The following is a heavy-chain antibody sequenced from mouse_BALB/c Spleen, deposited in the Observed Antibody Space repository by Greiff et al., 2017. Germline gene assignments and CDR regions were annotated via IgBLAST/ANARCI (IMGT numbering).Heavy chain of an antibody. CDR1: GYTFTSYW. D-gene: IGHD2-4*01. J-gene: IGHJ3*01. CDR3: AIYYDSY. CDR2: INPSTGYT. V-gene: IGHV1-7*01. Sequence: QVQLQQSGAELAKPGASVTMSCKASGYTFTSYWMHWVKQRPGQGLEWIGYINPSTGYTEYNQKFKDKATLTADKSSSTAYMQLSSLTSEDSAVYYCAIYYDSYWGQGTLVTVSA.